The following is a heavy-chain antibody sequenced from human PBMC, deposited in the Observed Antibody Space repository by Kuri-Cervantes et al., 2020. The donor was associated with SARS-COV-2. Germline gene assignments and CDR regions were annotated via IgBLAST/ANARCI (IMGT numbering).Heavy chain of an antibody. CDR1: GYTFTSYD. D-gene: IGHD4-11*01. V-gene: IGHV1-2*02. J-gene: IGHJ4*02. CDR3: ARVGIYDYSNYRPFDY. CDR2: INPNSGGT. Sequence: ASVKVSCKASGYTFTSYDINWVRQAPGQGLEWMGWINPNSGGTNYAQKFQGRVTMTRDTSISTAYMELSRLRSDDTAVYYCARVGIYDYSNYRPFDYWGQGTLVTVSS.